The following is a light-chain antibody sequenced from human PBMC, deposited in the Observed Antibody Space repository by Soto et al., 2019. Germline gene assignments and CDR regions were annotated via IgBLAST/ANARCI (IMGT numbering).Light chain of an antibody. CDR2: AAS. Sequence: DIQMTQSPSSLSASVGDRVTITCRASQGIGNDLGWYQQKPGKAPNRLIYAASSLQSGVPSRFSGSGSETEFTLTCSSLQPEDFATYCCLQHNSYPRTFGQGTKVEIK. CDR3: LQHNSYPRT. J-gene: IGKJ1*01. CDR1: QGIGND. V-gene: IGKV1-17*01.